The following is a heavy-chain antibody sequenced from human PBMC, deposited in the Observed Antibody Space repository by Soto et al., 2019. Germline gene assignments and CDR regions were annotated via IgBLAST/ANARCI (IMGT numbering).Heavy chain of an antibody. Sequence: QVQLQESGPGLVKPSETLSLTCTVSGGSISSYYWSWIRQPPGKGLEWIGYIYYSGSTNYNPSLKSRVTISVDTSKNQFSLKLSSVTAADTAVYYCARDLGIAARRGYFDYWGQGTLVTVSS. CDR3: ARDLGIAARRGYFDY. CDR1: GGSISSYY. CDR2: IYYSGST. J-gene: IGHJ4*02. V-gene: IGHV4-59*01. D-gene: IGHD6-6*01.